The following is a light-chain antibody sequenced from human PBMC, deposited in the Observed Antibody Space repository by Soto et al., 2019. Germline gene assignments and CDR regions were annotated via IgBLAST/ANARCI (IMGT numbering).Light chain of an antibody. Sequence: QSVLTQPPSVSGAPGQRVTLSCSGSSSNIGAGYDVHWYQQLPGTAPKLLIYANNNRPSGVPDRFSGSKSGTSASLAITGLQAEDEADYYCQSYDSTLSGYVFGTGTKLTVL. V-gene: IGLV1-40*01. J-gene: IGLJ1*01. CDR1: SSNIGAGYD. CDR2: ANN. CDR3: QSYDSTLSGYV.